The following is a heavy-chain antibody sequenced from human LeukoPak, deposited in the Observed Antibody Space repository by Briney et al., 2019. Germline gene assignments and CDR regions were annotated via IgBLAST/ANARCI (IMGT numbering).Heavy chain of an antibody. CDR3: ARAQTTMIYYFDY. Sequence: SETLSLTCTVSGGSITSYYWSWIRQHPGKGLEWIGYIYYSGSTYYNPSLKSRVTISVDTSKNQFSLKLSSVTAADTAVYYCARAQTTMIYYFDYWGQGTLVTVSS. J-gene: IGHJ4*02. D-gene: IGHD3/OR15-3a*01. CDR2: IYYSGST. V-gene: IGHV4-31*03. CDR1: GGSITSYY.